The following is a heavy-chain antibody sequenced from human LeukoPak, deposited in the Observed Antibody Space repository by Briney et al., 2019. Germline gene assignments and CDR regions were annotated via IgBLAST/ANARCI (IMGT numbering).Heavy chain of an antibody. D-gene: IGHD5-18*01. V-gene: IGHV1-46*01. Sequence: GASVKVSCKASGYTFTSYYMHWVRQAPGQGLEWMGIINPSGGSTSYAQKFQGRVTMTRDTSTSTVYMELSSLRSEDTAVYYCARDSYGYSYDYPPLESYYFDYWGQGTLVTVSS. CDR1: GYTFTSYY. CDR2: INPSGGST. CDR3: ARDSYGYSYDYPPLESYYFDY. J-gene: IGHJ4*02.